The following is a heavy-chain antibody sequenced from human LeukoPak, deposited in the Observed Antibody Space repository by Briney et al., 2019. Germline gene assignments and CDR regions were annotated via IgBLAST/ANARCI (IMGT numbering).Heavy chain of an antibody. Sequence: GSVKVSCKASGYTFTKYGINWVRQAPGQGLEWMGWIGTYNGRTDYAQKFQGRVTMTTDTSTSTAYMELRSLRSDDTAVYYCARSGYGDYVAPWGQGTLVTVSS. V-gene: IGHV1-18*01. J-gene: IGHJ5*02. CDR3: ARSGYGDYVAP. CDR1: GYTFTKYG. D-gene: IGHD4-17*01. CDR2: IGTYNGRT.